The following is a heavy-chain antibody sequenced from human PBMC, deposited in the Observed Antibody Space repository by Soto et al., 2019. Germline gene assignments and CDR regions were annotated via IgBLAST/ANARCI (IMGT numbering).Heavy chain of an antibody. CDR1: GFSLSSDG. Sequence: QVQLVESGGGVVQPGRSLRLSCVVSGFSLSSDGSHWVRQAPGKGLEWVAGMSYDGSETDYGDSVKGRFTISRDLSTNTVFLQMDSLRGEDTAMYYCKVAAAKRQKTDVDYWGQGIPVTVSS. CDR2: MSYDGSET. V-gene: IGHV3-30*03. CDR3: KVAAAKRQKTDVDY. J-gene: IGHJ4*02. D-gene: IGHD2-15*01.